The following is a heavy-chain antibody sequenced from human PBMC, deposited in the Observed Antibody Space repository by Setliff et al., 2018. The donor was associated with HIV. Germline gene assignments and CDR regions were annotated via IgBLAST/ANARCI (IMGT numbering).Heavy chain of an antibody. V-gene: IGHV4-39*02. CDR2: FHYSGST. J-gene: IGHJ4*01. CDR1: GDSISSSSYY. Sequence: SETLSLTCNVSGDSISSSSYYWGWIRQPPGKGLEWIGSFHYSGSTSYNPSLRSRVTISVDTSKNQFSLKLSSVTAADTAVYYCARDSRWLQFPYFDSWGQGTPVTVSS. D-gene: IGHD5-12*01. CDR3: ARDSRWLQFPYFDS.